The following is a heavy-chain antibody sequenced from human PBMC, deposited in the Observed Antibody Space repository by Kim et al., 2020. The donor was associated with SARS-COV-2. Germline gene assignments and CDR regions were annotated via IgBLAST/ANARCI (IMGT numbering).Heavy chain of an antibody. D-gene: IGHD5-12*01. CDR2: IYAGGST. V-gene: IGHV3-53*04. CDR3: AGNVDIVATTGFDY. CDR1: GFTVSSPY. J-gene: IGHJ4*02. Sequence: GGSLRLSCAASGFTVSSPYMSWVRQAPGKGLEWVSVIYAGGSTYYADSGKGRFTISRHNSKNTLYLQMNSQRGEDTALYYCAGNVDIVATTGFDYWGQGTLVTVSS.